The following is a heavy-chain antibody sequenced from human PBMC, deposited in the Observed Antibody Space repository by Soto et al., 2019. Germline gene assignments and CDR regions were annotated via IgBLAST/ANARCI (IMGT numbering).Heavy chain of an antibody. CDR1: GFTFSSYS. D-gene: IGHD1-26*01. V-gene: IGHV3-48*02. CDR2: ISSSSSTI. J-gene: IGHJ3*02. CDR3: ARDLIVGATSDAFDI. Sequence: PGGSLRLSCAASGFTFSSYSMNWVRQAPGKGLEWVSYISSSSSTIYYADSVKGRFTISRDNAKNSLYLQMNSLRDEDTAVYYCARDLIVGATSDAFDIWGQGTMVTVSS.